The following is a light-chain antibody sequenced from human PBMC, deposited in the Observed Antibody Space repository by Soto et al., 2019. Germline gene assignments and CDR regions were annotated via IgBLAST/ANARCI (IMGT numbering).Light chain of an antibody. V-gene: IGLV2-14*01. CDR1: SSDVGGHDY. CDR2: EVS. CDR3: SSYSSSSTFYV. Sequence: QSVLTQPASVSGSPGQSITISCTGTSSDVGGHDYVSWYQQYPGKAPKLIIYEVSNRPSGVSNRFSGSKSGDTASLTISGLRAEDEADYYCSSYSSSSTFYVFGGGTKVTVL. J-gene: IGLJ1*01.